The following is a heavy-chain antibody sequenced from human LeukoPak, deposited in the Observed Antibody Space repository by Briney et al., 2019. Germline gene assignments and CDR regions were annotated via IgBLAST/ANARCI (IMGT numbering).Heavy chain of an antibody. D-gene: IGHD3-3*01. CDR3: AKEPGSGHLSTGIGY. CDR2: IRYDGSNK. V-gene: IGHV3-30*02. Sequence: GGSLRLSCAASGFTFSNYGMHWVRQAPGKGLEWVSFIRYDGSNKYYADSVKGRFTISRDNSKNTLFLQMNSLRTEDTAVYYCAKEPGSGHLSTGIGYWGQGSLATVSS. CDR1: GFTFSNYG. J-gene: IGHJ4*02.